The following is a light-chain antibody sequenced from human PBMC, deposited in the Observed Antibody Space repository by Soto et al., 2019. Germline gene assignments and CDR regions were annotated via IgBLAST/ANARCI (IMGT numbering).Light chain of an antibody. Sequence: QSVLTQPASVSGSPGQSFTISCTGTSSDVGGYDYVSWYQHHPGKAPKLMIYDVSNRPSGVSNRFSGSKSGNTASLTISGLQAEDEADYYCSSYTSSSTLVLFGGGTKVTVL. CDR1: SSDVGGYDY. J-gene: IGLJ2*01. CDR2: DVS. V-gene: IGLV2-14*03. CDR3: SSYTSSSTLVL.